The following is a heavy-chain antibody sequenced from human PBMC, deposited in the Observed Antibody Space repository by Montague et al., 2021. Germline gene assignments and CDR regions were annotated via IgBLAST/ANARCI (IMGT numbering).Heavy chain of an antibody. V-gene: IGHV4-59*08. CDR3: AKQDYFVSGTSYKGFDP. Sequence: SETLSLTCTVSSGSIFHAHRSWVRQPPGKGLEWLGSMFYGGVTSNNPSLKSRVTMSIDTSTNQFSLKLSFVTAADTAVYYCAKQDYFVSGTSYKGFDPWGQGILVTVSS. J-gene: IGHJ5*02. D-gene: IGHD3-10*01. CDR2: MFYGGVT. CDR1: SGSIFHAH.